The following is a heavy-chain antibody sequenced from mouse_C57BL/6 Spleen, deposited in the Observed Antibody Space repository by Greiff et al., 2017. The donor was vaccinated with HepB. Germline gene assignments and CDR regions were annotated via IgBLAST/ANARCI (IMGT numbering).Heavy chain of an antibody. Sequence: VQLQEPGAELVKPGASVKLSCKASGYTFTSYCISWVKQRTGQGLEWIGKIYPRSGNTNYNEKFKGKATLTADKSSSTAYMQLRSLTSEDSAVDCSSRYCNYDYPYYWGQGTTLTVSS. V-gene: IGHV1-81*01. J-gene: IGHJ2*01. D-gene: IGHD2-4*01. CDR1: GYTFTSYC. CDR3: SRYCNYDYPYY. CDR2: IYPRSGNT.